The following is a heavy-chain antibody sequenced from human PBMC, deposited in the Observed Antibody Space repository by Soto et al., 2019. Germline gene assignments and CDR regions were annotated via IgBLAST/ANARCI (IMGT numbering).Heavy chain of an antibody. V-gene: IGHV3-48*03. CDR1: GFTFSSYE. CDR2: ISRSGGTI. D-gene: IGHD2-2*02. Sequence: VGSLRLSCAASGFTFSSYEMTWVRQAPGKGLEWVSYISRSGGTIYSADSVRGRFTISRDNAKNSLYLQMNSLRVEDTAVYYCARGWDCGSTTCYTHNSFDPWGQGMLVTVSS. J-gene: IGHJ5*02. CDR3: ARGWDCGSTTCYTHNSFDP.